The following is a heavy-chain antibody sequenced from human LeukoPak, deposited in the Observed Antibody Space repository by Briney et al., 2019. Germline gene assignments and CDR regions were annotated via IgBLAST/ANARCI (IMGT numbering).Heavy chain of an antibody. J-gene: IGHJ4*02. Sequence: PGGSLRLSCAASGFTFSSYAMSWVRQAPGKGLEWVSVISGGGETSYYADSVKGRFTISRDNSKNTIYLQMNSLGAEDTAVYYCVKGLRSYGYSLFDYWGQGSLVTVSS. V-gene: IGHV3-23*01. CDR3: VKGLRSYGYSLFDY. CDR1: GFTFSSYA. D-gene: IGHD5-18*01. CDR2: ISGGGETS.